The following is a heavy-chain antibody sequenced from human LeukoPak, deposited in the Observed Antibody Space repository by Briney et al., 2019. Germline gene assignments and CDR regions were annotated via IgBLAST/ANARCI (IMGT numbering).Heavy chain of an antibody. Sequence: SETLSLTCAVYGGSFSGYYWSWIRQPPGKGLEWIGEINHSGSTNYNPSLKSRVTISVDTSKNQFSLKLSSVTAADTAVYYCARDPRRGYSYAEGAYWGQGTLVTVSS. CDR2: INHSGST. D-gene: IGHD5-18*01. J-gene: IGHJ4*02. CDR3: ARDPRRGYSYAEGAY. V-gene: IGHV4-34*01. CDR1: GGSFSGYY.